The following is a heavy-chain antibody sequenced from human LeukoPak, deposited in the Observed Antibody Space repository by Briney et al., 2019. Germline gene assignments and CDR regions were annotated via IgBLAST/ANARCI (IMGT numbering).Heavy chain of an antibody. CDR1: GFTFSTYA. CDR3: AKTPANWGTN. D-gene: IGHD7-27*01. Sequence: PGGSLRLSCAASGFTFSTYAMSWVRQAPGKGLEWVSTISVSGGNTYYADSVKGRFTISRDNSKNTLYLQMNSLGAEDTAVYYCAKTPANWGTNWGQGTLVTVSS. J-gene: IGHJ4*02. V-gene: IGHV3-23*01. CDR2: ISVSGGNT.